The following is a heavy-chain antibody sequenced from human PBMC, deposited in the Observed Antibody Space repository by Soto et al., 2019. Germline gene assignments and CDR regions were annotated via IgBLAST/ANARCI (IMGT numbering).Heavy chain of an antibody. V-gene: IGHV1-18*04. Sequence: ASVKVSCKASGCTFTSYGISGVRQAPGQGLEWMGWISAYNGNTNYAQKLQGRVTMTTDTSTSTAYMELRSLRSAETAVYYCATDLGSATWRIRDRYYGLDVWGQGTTVTVSS. D-gene: IGHD5-18*01. CDR3: ATDLGSATWRIRDRYYGLDV. CDR2: ISAYNGNT. CDR1: GCTFTSYG. J-gene: IGHJ6*02.